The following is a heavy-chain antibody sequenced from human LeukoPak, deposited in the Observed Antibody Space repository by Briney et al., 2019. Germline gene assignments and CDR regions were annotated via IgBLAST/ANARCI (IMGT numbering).Heavy chain of an antibody. D-gene: IGHD5-18*01. V-gene: IGHV3-74*03. CDR2: IDSDGSRI. CDR1: GFTFSTSW. Sequence: GGSQRLSCEGSGFTFSTSWMHWVRQAPGKGLVWVSRIDSDGSRITYADSVKGRFTISRDNAKNTVYLQMNSLRAEDTALYYCARGYSYGQSYFDYWGQGTLVTVSS. J-gene: IGHJ4*02. CDR3: ARGYSYGQSYFDY.